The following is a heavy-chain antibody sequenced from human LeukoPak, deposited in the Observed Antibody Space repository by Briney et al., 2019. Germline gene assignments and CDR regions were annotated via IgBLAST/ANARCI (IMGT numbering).Heavy chain of an antibody. V-gene: IGHV3-7*01. D-gene: IGHD2-2*02. CDR3: ARVRACSSTSCYTAEDY. Sequence: PGGSLRLSCAASGFTFSSYWMSWVRQAPGKGLEWVANIKQDGSEKYYVDSVKGRFTISRDKAKNSLYLQMNSLRAEDTAVYYCARVRACSSTSCYTAEDYWGQGTLVTVSS. CDR1: GFTFSSYW. CDR2: IKQDGSEK. J-gene: IGHJ4*02.